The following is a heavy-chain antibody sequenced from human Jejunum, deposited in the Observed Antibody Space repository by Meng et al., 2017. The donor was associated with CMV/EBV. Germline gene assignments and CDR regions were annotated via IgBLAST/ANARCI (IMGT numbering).Heavy chain of an antibody. CDR1: GFTFTSNL. CDR3: VRTHTAKRVFDY. V-gene: IGHV3-23*01. J-gene: IGHJ4*02. CDR2: ISESGATT. D-gene: IGHD1-14*01. Sequence: CEASGFTFTSNLMAWVRRAPGRGLEWVSSISESGATTYYKNFMRGRFTISRDNFKDTLYLQLNSLRAEDTAIYYCVRTHTAKRVFDYWGQGTLVTVSS.